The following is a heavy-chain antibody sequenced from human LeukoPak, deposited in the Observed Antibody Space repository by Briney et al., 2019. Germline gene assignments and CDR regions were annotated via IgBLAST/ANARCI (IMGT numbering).Heavy chain of an antibody. V-gene: IGHV1-69*01. CDR1: GGTLNSSA. CDR2: IIPSYRPA. Sequence: SVKVSCKSTGGTLNSSAFNWVRQAPGQGLEWMGVIIPSYRPADYGKNFQGRVTITADESTSTVYMELSSLRSEDTGVYYCARDVTGYSLSSGYWGQGTLVTVTS. CDR3: ARDVTGYSLSSGY. D-gene: IGHD3-9*01. J-gene: IGHJ4*02.